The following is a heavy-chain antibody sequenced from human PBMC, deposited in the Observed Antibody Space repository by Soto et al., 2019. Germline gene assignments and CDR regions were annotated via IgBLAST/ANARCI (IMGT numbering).Heavy chain of an antibody. D-gene: IGHD1-26*01. CDR2: IRSKAYGGAT. J-gene: IGHJ4*02. CDR1: GFTFGDYA. Sequence: GSLRLSCTASGFTFGDYAMSWFRQAPGKGLEWVGFIRSKAYGGATEYAASVKGKFAISRDDSKSIAYLQMNSLKTEDTAVYYCTSLSGRHDYWGQGTLVTVSS. CDR3: TSLSGRHDY. V-gene: IGHV3-49*03.